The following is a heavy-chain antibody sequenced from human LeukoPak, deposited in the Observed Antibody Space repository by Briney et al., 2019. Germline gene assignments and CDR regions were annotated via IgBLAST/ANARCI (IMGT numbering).Heavy chain of an antibody. D-gene: IGHD6-19*01. CDR3: AKGGGRSGCDY. CDR1: GFTFSSYG. J-gene: IGHJ4*02. CDR2: ISSDGSNK. Sequence: PGRSLRLSCAASGFTFSSYGMHWVRQAPGKGLEWVAVISSDGSNKYYADSVKGRFTISRDNSKNTLYLQMNSLRAEDTAVYYCAKGGGRSGCDYWGQGTLVTVSS. V-gene: IGHV3-30*18.